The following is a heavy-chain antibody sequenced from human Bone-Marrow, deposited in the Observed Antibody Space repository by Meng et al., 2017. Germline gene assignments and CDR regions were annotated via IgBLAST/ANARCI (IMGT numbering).Heavy chain of an antibody. CDR2: IWYDGSNK. V-gene: IGHV3-33*01. J-gene: IGHJ2*01. CDR3: ARAVTTVTRVRWYFDL. D-gene: IGHD4-17*01. Sequence: GESLKISCAASGFTFSSYGMHWVRQAPGKGLEWVAVIWYDGSNKYYADSVKGRFTISRDNSKNTLYLQMNSLRAEDTAVYYCARAVTTVTRVRWYFDLWGRGTLVTVSS. CDR1: GFTFSSYG.